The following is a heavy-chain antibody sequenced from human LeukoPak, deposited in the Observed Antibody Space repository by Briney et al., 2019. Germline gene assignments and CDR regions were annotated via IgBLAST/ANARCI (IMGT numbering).Heavy chain of an antibody. CDR3: TGAEWLAPPARIYYFDY. D-gene: IGHD3-3*01. J-gene: IGHJ4*02. CDR1: GFTFSNAW. V-gene: IGHV3-15*01. Sequence: GGSLRLSCAASGFTFSNAWMSWVRQAPGKGLEWVGRIKSKTDGGTTDYAAPVKGRFTISRDDSKNTLYLQMNSLKTEDTAVYYCTGAEWLAPPARIYYFDYRGQGTLVTVSS. CDR2: IKSKTDGGTT.